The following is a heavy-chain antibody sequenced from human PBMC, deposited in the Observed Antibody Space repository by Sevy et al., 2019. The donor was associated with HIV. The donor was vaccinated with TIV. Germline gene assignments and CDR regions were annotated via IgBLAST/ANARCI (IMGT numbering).Heavy chain of an antibody. J-gene: IGHJ4*02. D-gene: IGHD2-2*01. Sequence: GGSLRLSCAASGFTFSSYGMHWVRQAPGKGLEWVAVISYDGSNKYYAYSVKGRFTISRDNSKNTLYLQMNSLRAEDTAVYYCAKDDIVVVPAASPAPDYWGQGTLVTVSS. CDR3: AKDDIVVVPAASPAPDY. V-gene: IGHV3-30*18. CDR1: GFTFSSYG. CDR2: ISYDGSNK.